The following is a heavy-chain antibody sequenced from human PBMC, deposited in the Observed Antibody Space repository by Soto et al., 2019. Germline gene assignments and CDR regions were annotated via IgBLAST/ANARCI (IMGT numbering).Heavy chain of an antibody. J-gene: IGHJ4*02. CDR1: GGSISSSSYY. CDR3: ARHTPAISISDH. D-gene: IGHD2-15*01. Sequence: QLQLQESGPGLVKPSETLSLTCTVSGGSISSSSYYWGWIRQPPGKGLEWIGSIYYSGSTYYNPSLKRRVTISVATPKNQFSLNLSSVTAADTAVYYCARHTPAISISDHWGQGTLVTVSS. V-gene: IGHV4-39*01. CDR2: IYYSGST.